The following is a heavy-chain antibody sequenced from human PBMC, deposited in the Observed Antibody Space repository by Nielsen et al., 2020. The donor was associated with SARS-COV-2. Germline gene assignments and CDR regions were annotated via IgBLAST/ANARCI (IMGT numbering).Heavy chain of an antibody. Sequence: GGSLRLSCAASGFTFSSYAMHWVRQAPGKGLEWVAVISYDGSNKYYADSVKGRFTISRDNSKNTLYLQMNSLRAEDTAVYYCTSETGYYDSTGHFTSGDDYWGQGTLVTVSS. V-gene: IGHV3-30*04. CDR2: ISYDGSNK. CDR3: TSETGYYDSTGHFTSGDDY. J-gene: IGHJ4*02. D-gene: IGHD3-22*01. CDR1: GFTFSSYA.